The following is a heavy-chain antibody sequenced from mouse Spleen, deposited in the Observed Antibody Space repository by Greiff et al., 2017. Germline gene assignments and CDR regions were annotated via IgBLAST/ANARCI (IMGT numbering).Heavy chain of an antibody. CDR3: ARTGTERVFDY. Sequence: EVKLVESGGGLVQPGGSRKLSCAASGFTFSSFGMHWVRQAPEKGLEWVAYISSGSSTIYYADTVKGRFTISRDNPKNTLFLQMTSLRSEDTAMYYCARTGTERVFDYWGQGTTLTVSS. CDR1: GFTFSSFG. D-gene: IGHD4-1*01. CDR2: ISSGSSTI. V-gene: IGHV5-17*02. J-gene: IGHJ2*01.